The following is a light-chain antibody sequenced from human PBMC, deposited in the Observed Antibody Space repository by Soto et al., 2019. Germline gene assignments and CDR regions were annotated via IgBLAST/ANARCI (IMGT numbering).Light chain of an antibody. CDR1: SSDVGGYHY. V-gene: IGLV2-14*01. CDR2: EVT. J-gene: IGLJ3*02. Sequence: QSALTQPASVSGSPGQSITISCTGTSSDVGGYHYVSWYQQHPGKAPKLIIFEVTNRPSGVSDRFSGSKSGNTASLTISGHQADDEADYYSSSYTSNNRVFGGGTKLTVL. CDR3: SSYTSNNRV.